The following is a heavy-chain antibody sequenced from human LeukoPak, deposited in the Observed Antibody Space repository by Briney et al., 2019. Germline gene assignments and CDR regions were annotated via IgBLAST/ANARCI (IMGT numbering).Heavy chain of an antibody. D-gene: IGHD4-17*01. J-gene: IGHJ4*02. Sequence: GGSLRLSCAASGFTVSSNYMSWVRQAPGKGLEWVSVIYSGGSTYYADSVKGRFTISRDNSKNTLYLQMNSLRAEDTAVYYCARHFYGDYYFDYWGQGTLVTVSS. CDR3: ARHFYGDYYFDY. V-gene: IGHV3-66*04. CDR2: IYSGGST. CDR1: GFTVSSNY.